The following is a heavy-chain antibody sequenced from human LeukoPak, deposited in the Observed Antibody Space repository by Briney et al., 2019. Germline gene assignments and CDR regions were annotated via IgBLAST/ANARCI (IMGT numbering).Heavy chain of an antibody. V-gene: IGHV4-34*01. CDR3: ARGLSAIVY. J-gene: IGHJ4*02. CDR2: INHSGSA. D-gene: IGHD2-15*01. Sequence: SETLSLTCAVYGGSFSGYYWSWIRQPPGKGLEWIGEINHSGSANYNPSLKSRVTISVDTSKNQFSLKLSSVTAADTAVYYCARGLSAIVYWGQGTLVTVSS. CDR1: GGSFSGYY.